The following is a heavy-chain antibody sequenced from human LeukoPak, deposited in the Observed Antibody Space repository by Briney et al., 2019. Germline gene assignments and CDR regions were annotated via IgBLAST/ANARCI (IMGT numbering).Heavy chain of an antibody. CDR1: GGSFSGFY. J-gene: IGHJ6*03. V-gene: IGHV4-34*01. Sequence: SETLSLTCAVYGGSFSGFYWSWIRQPPGKGLEWIGEINHSGSTNYNPSLKSRVTISVDTSKNQFSLKLSSVTAADTAVYYCARGLFDFWSGHYPNYYYYYYMDVWGKGTTVTVSS. CDR2: INHSGST. D-gene: IGHD3-3*01. CDR3: ARGLFDFWSGHYPNYYYYYYMDV.